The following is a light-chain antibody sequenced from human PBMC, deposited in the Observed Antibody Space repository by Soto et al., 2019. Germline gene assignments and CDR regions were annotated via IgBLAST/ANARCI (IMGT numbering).Light chain of an antibody. CDR2: DAS. V-gene: IGKV3-11*01. CDR3: QQSSNWGGPLT. J-gene: IGKJ4*01. CDR1: QSVSSY. Sequence: EIVLTQSPATLSLSPGERATLSCRASQSVSSYLAWYQQKPGQAPRLLIYDASNRATGIPARFSGSGSGTDFTLTISSLEPEDFAVYYCQQSSNWGGPLTFGGGTKVEIK.